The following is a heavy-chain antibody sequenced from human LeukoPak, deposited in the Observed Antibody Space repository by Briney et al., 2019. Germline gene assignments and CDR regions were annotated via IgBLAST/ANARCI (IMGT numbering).Heavy chain of an antibody. Sequence: ASVKVSCKASGYTFTNFDINWVRQAPGQGLEWMGWMNPVSGNAGSAQKFQGRVSLTRGTSITTAYMELSSLRSDDTAFYYCARAPMGVAPLYWGQGTLVTVSS. CDR3: ARAPMGVAPLY. CDR1: GYTFTNFD. CDR2: MNPVSGNA. V-gene: IGHV1-8*01. J-gene: IGHJ4*02. D-gene: IGHD1-26*01.